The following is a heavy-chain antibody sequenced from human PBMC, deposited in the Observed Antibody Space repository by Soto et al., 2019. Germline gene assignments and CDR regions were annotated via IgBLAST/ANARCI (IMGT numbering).Heavy chain of an antibody. J-gene: IGHJ4*02. CDR2: ISRYGDFT. CDR3: AKDRYLDHDSRGYLFDN. Sequence: EVQLLESGGDLIQPGGSLRLSCAASGFTFNIYAMAWVRQAPGKGLEWVSAISRYGDFTYYADSVEGRFTISRDNSKNTLYLQMNSLRAEDTALDYCAKDRYLDHDSRGYLFDNWGQGTLVTVSS. CDR1: GFTFNIYA. V-gene: IGHV3-23*01. D-gene: IGHD3-22*01.